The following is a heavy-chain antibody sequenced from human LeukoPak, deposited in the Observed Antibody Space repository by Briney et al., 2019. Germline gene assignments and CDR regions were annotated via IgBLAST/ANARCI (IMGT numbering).Heavy chain of an antibody. CDR1: GYTFDAYA. V-gene: IGHV3-9*01. Sequence: GRSLRLSCEASGYTFDAYAMHWVRQAPGKGLEWVSGISWNSGSIGYADSVKGRFSISRDNGKNSLYLQMDSLTTEDTALYYCAKGHTYGLGESYLDFWGQGTLVSVSS. D-gene: IGHD5-18*01. CDR3: AKGHTYGLGESYLDF. J-gene: IGHJ4*02. CDR2: ISWNSGSI.